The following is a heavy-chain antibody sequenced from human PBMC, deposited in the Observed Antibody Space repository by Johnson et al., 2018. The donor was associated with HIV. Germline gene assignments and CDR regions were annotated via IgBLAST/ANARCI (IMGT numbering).Heavy chain of an antibody. D-gene: IGHD1-26*01. Sequence: VLLVESGGGEVRPGGSLRLACVASGFIFDDYGLTWVRQAPGKGLEWVSYISSSGTTVYYADSVKGRFSISRDNAKNSLYLQMNSLRAEDTAVYYCATFGGGSFHAFDIWGQGTMVTVSS. CDR1: GFIFDDYG. J-gene: IGHJ3*02. CDR2: ISSSGTTV. CDR3: ATFGGGSFHAFDI. V-gene: IGHV3-48*04.